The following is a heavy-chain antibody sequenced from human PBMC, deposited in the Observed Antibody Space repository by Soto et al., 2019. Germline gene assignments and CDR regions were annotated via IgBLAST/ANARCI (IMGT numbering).Heavy chain of an antibody. J-gene: IGHJ4*02. CDR1: GGSFSGYY. D-gene: IGHD3-22*01. Sequence: SETLCLTCAVSGGSFSGYYRRWIRHAPGKGLEWVGGINHSGSTKYNPSLKSRVTIAVDTAKNQFSLKLISVTGADTAGYYRARGGKVTYYDDSRSFNYWGQGTLVT. V-gene: IGHV4-34*01. CDR3: ARGGKVTYYDDSRSFNY. CDR2: INHSGST.